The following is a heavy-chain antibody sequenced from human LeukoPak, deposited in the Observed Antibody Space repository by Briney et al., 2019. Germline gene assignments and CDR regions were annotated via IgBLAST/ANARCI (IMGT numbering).Heavy chain of an antibody. CDR1: GGTFSSYA. CDR2: IIPIFGTA. D-gene: IGHD3-10*01. CDR3: ARAAYYGPGAAAGY. J-gene: IGHJ4*02. Sequence: SVKVSCKTSGGTFSSYAINWVRQAPGQGLEWMGGIIPIFGTANYAHRFQGRVTITADESTSTAYMELSSLRSEDTAVYYCARAAYYGPGAAAGYWGQGTLVTVSS. V-gene: IGHV1-69*13.